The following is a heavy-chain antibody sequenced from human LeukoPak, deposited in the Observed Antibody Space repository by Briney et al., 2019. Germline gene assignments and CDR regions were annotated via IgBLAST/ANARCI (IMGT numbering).Heavy chain of an antibody. CDR2: IYYSGST. CDR1: GGSISSYY. J-gene: IGHJ3*02. CDR3: ARDMRCSGGSCYDAFDI. Sequence: PSETLSLTCTVSGGSISSYYWSWIRQPPGKGLEWIGYIYYSGSTNYNPSLKSRVTISVDTSKNQFSLKLSSVTAADTAVYYCARDMRCSGGSCYDAFDIWGPGTMVTVSS. V-gene: IGHV4-59*01. D-gene: IGHD2-15*01.